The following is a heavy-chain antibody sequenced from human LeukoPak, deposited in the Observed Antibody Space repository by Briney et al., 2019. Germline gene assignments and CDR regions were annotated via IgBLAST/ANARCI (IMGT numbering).Heavy chain of an antibody. V-gene: IGHV3-23*01. CDR2: ISGSGGST. CDR1: GSTFGSYA. Sequence: GGSLRLSCAASGSTFGSYAVSWVRQAPGKGLEWVSAISGSGGSTYYGDSVKGRFTIIRDNSKSTLYLQMNSLRAEDTAVYYCAKHSTTVTTDYFDYWGQGTLVTASS. CDR3: AKHSTTVTTDYFDY. D-gene: IGHD4-17*01. J-gene: IGHJ4*02.